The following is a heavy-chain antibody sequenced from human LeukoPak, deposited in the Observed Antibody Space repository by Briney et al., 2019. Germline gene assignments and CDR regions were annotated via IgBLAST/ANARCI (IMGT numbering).Heavy chain of an antibody. CDR3: AGGHSSGSYFNAYHL. V-gene: IGHV3-53*01. CDR1: EFTVSSNS. CDR2: VYSGGST. J-gene: IGHJ3*01. D-gene: IGHD3-22*01. Sequence: GGSLRLSCAASEFTVSSNSMSWVRQAPGKGLEWVSGVYSGGSTFYADSVKGRFIISRDSSKNTLYLQMNTLRAEDTAVYYCAGGHSSGSYFNAYHLWGQGTMVTVSS.